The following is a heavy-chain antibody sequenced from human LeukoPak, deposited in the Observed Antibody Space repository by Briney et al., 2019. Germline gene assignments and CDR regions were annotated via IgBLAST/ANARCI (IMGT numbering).Heavy chain of an antibody. D-gene: IGHD6-13*01. CDR3: ARVLGSSWYENWFDP. CDR2: INPSGGST. Sequence: ASVKVSCKASGYTFTSYYMHWVRQAPGQGLEWMGIINPSGGSTSYAQKFQGRVTMTRDMSTSTVYMELSSLRSEDTAVYYCARVLGSSWYENWFDPWGQGTLVTVSS. CDR1: GYTFTSYY. J-gene: IGHJ5*02. V-gene: IGHV1-46*01.